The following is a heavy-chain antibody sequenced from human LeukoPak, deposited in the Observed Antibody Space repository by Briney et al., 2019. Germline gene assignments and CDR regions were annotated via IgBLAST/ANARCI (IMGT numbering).Heavy chain of an antibody. CDR1: GFXSSNYA. Sequence: GGSLRLSCAASGFXSSNYAIHWVRQAPGKGLECVALIWYDGSNEFYADSVKGRFTISRDNSKNTLYLQMNSLRAEDTAIYYCAREAGYDTGGYPRDYWGQGTLVTVSS. CDR3: AREAGYDTGGYPRDY. V-gene: IGHV3-33*01. CDR2: IWYDGSNE. D-gene: IGHD2-8*02. J-gene: IGHJ4*02.